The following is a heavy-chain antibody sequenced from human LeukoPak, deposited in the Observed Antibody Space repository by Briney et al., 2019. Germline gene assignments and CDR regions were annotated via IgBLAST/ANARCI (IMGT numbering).Heavy chain of an antibody. V-gene: IGHV3-48*01. CDR2: ISSSSSTI. J-gene: IGHJ1*01. CDR3: ARGGSGWFEYFQH. Sequence: GGSLRLSCAASGFTFSSYSMNWVRQAPGKGLEWVSYISSSSSTIYYADSVKGRFTISRDNAKNSLCLQMNSLRAEDAAVYYCARGGSGWFEYFQHWGQGTLVTVSS. D-gene: IGHD6-19*01. CDR1: GFTFSSYS.